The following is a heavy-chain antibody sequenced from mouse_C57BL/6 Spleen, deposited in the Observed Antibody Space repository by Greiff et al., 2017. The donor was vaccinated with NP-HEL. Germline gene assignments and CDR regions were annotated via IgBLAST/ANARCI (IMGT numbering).Heavy chain of an antibody. CDR1: GYTFTSYW. D-gene: IGHD3-2*02. CDR3: ARAAQPYYFDS. V-gene: IGHV1-52*01. Sequence: QVQLQQPGAELVRPGSSVKLSCKASGYTFTSYWMHWVKQRPIQGLEWIGNIDPSDSETHYNQKFKDKATLTVDKSSSTAYMQLSSLTSEDSAVYYCARAAQPYYFDSWGQGTTLTVSS. CDR2: IDPSDSET. J-gene: IGHJ2*01.